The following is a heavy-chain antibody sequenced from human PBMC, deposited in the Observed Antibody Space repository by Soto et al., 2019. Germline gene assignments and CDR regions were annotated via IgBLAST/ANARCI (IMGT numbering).Heavy chain of an antibody. D-gene: IGHD6-19*01. V-gene: IGHV2-5*02. J-gene: IGHJ3*02. CDR1: GFSLSTSGVG. Sequence: QITLKESGPTLVKPTQTLTLTCTFSGFSLSTSGVGVGWIRQPPGKALEWLALIYWDDDKRYSPSLKSRLTTIKLTXXNQVVLTMTNMDPVDTATYYCAHRRAVAGNDAFDIWGQGTMVTVSS. CDR2: IYWDDDK. CDR3: AHRRAVAGNDAFDI.